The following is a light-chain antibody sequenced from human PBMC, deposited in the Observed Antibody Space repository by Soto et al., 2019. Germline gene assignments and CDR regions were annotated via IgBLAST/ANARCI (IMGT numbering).Light chain of an antibody. CDR3: QQYGLSPRT. CDR1: QSVSSSC. J-gene: IGKJ1*01. V-gene: IGKV3-20*01. CDR2: AAS. Sequence: EIVLTQSPATLSLSPGERATLSCRASQSVSSSCLAWYQQKPGQAPRLFIYAASIRATGIPDRFSGSGSGTDFTLTISRLEPEDFAVYYCQQYGLSPRTFGRGTKVDI.